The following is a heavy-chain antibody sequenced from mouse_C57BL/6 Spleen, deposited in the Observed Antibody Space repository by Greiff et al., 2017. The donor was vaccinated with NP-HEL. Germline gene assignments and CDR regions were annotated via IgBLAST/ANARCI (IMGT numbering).Heavy chain of an antibody. CDR3: ARNYGSSYGRYWYFDV. CDR2: INYDGSST. D-gene: IGHD1-1*01. V-gene: IGHV5-16*01. Sequence: EVMLVESEGGLVQPGSSMKLSCTASGFTFSDYYMAWVRQVPEKGLEWVANINYDGSSTYYLDSLKSRFIISRDNAKNILYLQMSSLKSEDTATYYCARNYGSSYGRYWYFDVWGTGTTVTVSS. CDR1: GFTFSDYY. J-gene: IGHJ1*03.